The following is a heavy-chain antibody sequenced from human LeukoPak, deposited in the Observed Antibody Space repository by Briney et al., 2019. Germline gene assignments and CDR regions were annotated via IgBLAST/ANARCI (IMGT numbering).Heavy chain of an antibody. J-gene: IGHJ5*02. Sequence: GGSLRLSCSASGFPFSNYAIHWVRQAPGKGLQYFSAISTSGGSTYYADSVKGRFTISRDNSKNTLYLQMSSLRAEDTAVYYCVRGDRWFDPWGQGTLVTVSS. CDR3: VRGDRWFDP. V-gene: IGHV3-64D*06. D-gene: IGHD2-21*01. CDR1: GFPFSNYA. CDR2: ISTSGGST.